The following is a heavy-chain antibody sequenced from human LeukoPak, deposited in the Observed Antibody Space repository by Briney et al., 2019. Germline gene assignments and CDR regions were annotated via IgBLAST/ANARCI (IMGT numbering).Heavy chain of an antibody. Sequence: GGSLRLSCAASGFTFSSYAMHWVRQAPGKGMEWVAVISYDGSNKYYADSVKGRFTISRDNSKNTLYLQMNSLRAEDTAVYYCARVYGFGNTYYYYYMDVWGKGTTVTVSS. CDR3: ARVYGFGNTYYYYYMDV. J-gene: IGHJ6*03. D-gene: IGHD3-10*01. CDR1: GFTFSSYA. CDR2: ISYDGSNK. V-gene: IGHV3-30*04.